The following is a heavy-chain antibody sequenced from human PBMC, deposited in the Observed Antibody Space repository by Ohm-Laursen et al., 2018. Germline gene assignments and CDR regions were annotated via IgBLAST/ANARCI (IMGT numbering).Heavy chain of an antibody. CDR3: ARMDLEWDQPWFDP. V-gene: IGHV4-39*07. Sequence: SDTLSLTCTVSGGSISSSSYYWGWIRQPPGKGLEWIGSIYYSGSTYYNPSLKSRVTISVDTSKNQFSLKLSSVTAADTAVYYCARMDLEWDQPWFDPWGQGTLVTVSS. CDR2: IYYSGST. CDR1: GGSISSSSYY. J-gene: IGHJ5*02. D-gene: IGHD3-3*01.